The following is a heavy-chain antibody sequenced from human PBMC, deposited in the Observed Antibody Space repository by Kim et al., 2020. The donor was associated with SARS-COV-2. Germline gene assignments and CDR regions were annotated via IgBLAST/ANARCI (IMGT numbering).Heavy chain of an antibody. CDR3: ATDLWFGELSPY. J-gene: IGHJ4*02. V-gene: IGHV1-24*01. CDR1: GYTLTELS. Sequence: ASVKVSCKVSGYTLTELSMHWVRQAPGKGLEWMGGFDPEDGETIYAQKFQGRVTMTEDTSTDTAYMELSSLRSEDTAVYYCATDLWFGELSPYWGQGTLVTVSS. CDR2: FDPEDGET. D-gene: IGHD3-10*01.